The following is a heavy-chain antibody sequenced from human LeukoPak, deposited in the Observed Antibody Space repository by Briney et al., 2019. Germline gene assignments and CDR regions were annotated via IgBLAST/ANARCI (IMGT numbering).Heavy chain of an antibody. CDR3: ATYRQVLLPFES. V-gene: IGHV3-23*01. CDR2: IFPSGGEI. Sequence: GGSLRLSCAASGFTFDDYAMHWVRQAPGKGLEWVSSIFPSGGEIHYADSVRGRFTISRDNSKSILSLQMNSLRAEGTAIYYCATYRQVLLPFESWGQGTLVTVSS. J-gene: IGHJ4*02. D-gene: IGHD5-18*01. CDR1: GFTFDDYA.